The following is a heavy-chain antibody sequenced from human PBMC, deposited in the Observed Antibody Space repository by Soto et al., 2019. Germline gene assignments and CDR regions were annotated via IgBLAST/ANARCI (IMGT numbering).Heavy chain of an antibody. CDR1: GYRFTNHG. CDR3: ARDGTLYDTSGYYYLY. Sequence: WASVKVSCKASGYRFTNHGISWVRQAPGQGLEWMGWISGNDGKTKYARKFQGRVSITADESTSTGYMELRSLRSEDTAVYYCARDGTLYDTSGYYYLYWGQGTLVTVSS. J-gene: IGHJ4*02. D-gene: IGHD3-22*01. CDR2: ISGNDGKT. V-gene: IGHV1-18*01.